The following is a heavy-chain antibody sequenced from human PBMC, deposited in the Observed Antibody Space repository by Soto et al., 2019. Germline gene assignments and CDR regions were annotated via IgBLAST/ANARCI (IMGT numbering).Heavy chain of an antibody. CDR3: ARDWQQLGNPSIGMDV. CDR1: GYTFTGYY. D-gene: IGHD6-13*01. V-gene: IGHV1-2*04. J-gene: IGHJ6*02. CDR2: INPNSGGT. Sequence: ASVKVSCKASGYTFTGYYMHWVRQAPGQGLEWMGWINPNSGGTNYAQKFQGWVTMTRDTSISTAYMELSRLRSDDTAVYYCARDWQQLGNPSIGMDVWGQGTTVTVSS.